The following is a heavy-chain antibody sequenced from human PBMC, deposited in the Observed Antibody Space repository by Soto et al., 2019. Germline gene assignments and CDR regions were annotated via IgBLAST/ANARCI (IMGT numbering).Heavy chain of an antibody. J-gene: IGHJ5*02. D-gene: IGHD2-15*01. V-gene: IGHV1-18*01. CDR1: GYTFTSYG. CDR3: ARLEVYCSGGSCYSLNCFDP. Sequence: ASVKVSCKASGYTFTSYGISWVRQAPGQGLEWMGWISAYNGNTNYAQKLQGRVTMTTDTSTSTAYMELRSLRSDDTAVYYCARLEVYCSGGSCYSLNCFDPWGQGTLVTVSS. CDR2: ISAYNGNT.